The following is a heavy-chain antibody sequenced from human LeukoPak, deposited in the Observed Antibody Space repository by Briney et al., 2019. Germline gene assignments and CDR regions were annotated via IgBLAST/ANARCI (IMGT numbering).Heavy chain of an antibody. D-gene: IGHD2-15*01. CDR1: GYTFTSYD. V-gene: IGHV1-8*01. CDR2: MNPNSDNT. CDR3: ARGHRGRYCSGGSCRGNWFDP. Sequence: EASVKVSCKASGYTFTSYDINWVRQATGQGLEWMGWMNPNSDNTGYAQKFQGRVTMTRNTSISTAYMELSSLRSEDTAVYYCARGHRGRYCSGGSCRGNWFDPWGQGTLVTVSS. J-gene: IGHJ5*02.